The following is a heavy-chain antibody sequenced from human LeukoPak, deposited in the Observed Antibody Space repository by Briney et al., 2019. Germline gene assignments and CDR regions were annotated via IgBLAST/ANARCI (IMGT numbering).Heavy chain of an antibody. Sequence: GGSLRLSCAVFGFTFRSYAMSWVRQAPGKGLEWVSAISGGGDSTYYADSVKGRFTISRDNSKNTLYLQMNSLRVEDTAVYYCASHTFSGWYQFDYWGQGTLVTVSS. CDR1: GFTFRSYA. CDR3: ASHTFSGWYQFDY. J-gene: IGHJ4*02. D-gene: IGHD6-19*01. CDR2: ISGGGDST. V-gene: IGHV3-23*01.